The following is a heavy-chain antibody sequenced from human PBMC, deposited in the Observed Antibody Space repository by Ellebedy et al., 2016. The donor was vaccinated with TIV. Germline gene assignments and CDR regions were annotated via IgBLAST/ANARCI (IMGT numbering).Heavy chain of an antibody. CDR2: INPNSGGT. CDR3: ARDRPMYSSGWSWDY. Sequence: ASVKVSCKASGYTFTGYYMHWVRQAPGQGLEWMGWINPNSGGTNYAQKFQGRVTLTRDTSLSTAHMELNRPRSDDTAVYYCARDRPMYSSGWSWDYWGQGTLVTVSS. D-gene: IGHD6-19*01. J-gene: IGHJ4*02. CDR1: GYTFTGYY. V-gene: IGHV1-2*02.